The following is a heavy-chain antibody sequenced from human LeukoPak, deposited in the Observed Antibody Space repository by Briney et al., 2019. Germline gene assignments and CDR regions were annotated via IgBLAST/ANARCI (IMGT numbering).Heavy chain of an antibody. V-gene: IGHV3-30-3*01. CDR3: ARGGISYYYYYYGMDV. Sequence: GGSLRLSCAAPGFTFSSYAMHWVRQAPGKGLEWVAVISYDGSNKYYADSVKGRFTISRDNSKNTLYLQMNSLRAEDTAVYYCARGGISYYYYYYGMDVWGQGTTVTVSS. CDR1: GFTFSSYA. CDR2: ISYDGSNK. J-gene: IGHJ6*02. D-gene: IGHD3-16*02.